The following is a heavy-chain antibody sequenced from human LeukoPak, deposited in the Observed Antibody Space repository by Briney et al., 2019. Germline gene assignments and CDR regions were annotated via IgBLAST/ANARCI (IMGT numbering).Heavy chain of an antibody. Sequence: SETLSLTCIVSGGSISSYYWGWIRQPPGKGLEWIGSIYYSGSTYYNPSLKSRVTISVDTSKNQFSLKLSSVTAADTAVYYCASLQYSSGWPFDYWGQGTLVTVSS. CDR3: ASLQYSSGWPFDY. V-gene: IGHV4-39*01. J-gene: IGHJ4*02. CDR1: GGSISSYY. CDR2: IYYSGST. D-gene: IGHD6-19*01.